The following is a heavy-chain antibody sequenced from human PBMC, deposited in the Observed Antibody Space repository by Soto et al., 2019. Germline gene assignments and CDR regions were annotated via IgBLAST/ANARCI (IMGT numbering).Heavy chain of an antibody. CDR1: GYSFTSYW. J-gene: IGHJ6*03. D-gene: IGHD1-1*01. Sequence: PGESLKISCKGSGYSFTSYWIGWVRQMPGKGLEWMGIIYPGDSDTRYSPSFQGQVTISADKSISTAYLQMNSLRAEDTAVYYCARALAPNYYYYMDVWGKGTTVTVSS. V-gene: IGHV5-51*01. CDR2: IYPGDSDT. CDR3: ARALAPNYYYYMDV.